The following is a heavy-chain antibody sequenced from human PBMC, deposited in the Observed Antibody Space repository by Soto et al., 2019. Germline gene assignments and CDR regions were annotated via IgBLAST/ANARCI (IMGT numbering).Heavy chain of an antibody. D-gene: IGHD4-4*01. CDR1: VDSVSNNGAA. CDR2: TYYRSKWYN. J-gene: IGHJ4*02. CDR3: ARDLPVFHSAFDI. V-gene: IGHV6-1*01. Sequence: SQTLSLSCAISVDSVSNNGAAWNWIRQYPSRGLEWLGRTYYRSKWYNDSAVSMKSRIIINPDTSKNQCSLHLNTVTPEDTAVYYFARDLPVFHSAFDIWGQGSLVTVSS.